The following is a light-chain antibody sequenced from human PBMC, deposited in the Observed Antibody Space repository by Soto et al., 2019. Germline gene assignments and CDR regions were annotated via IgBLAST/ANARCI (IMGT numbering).Light chain of an antibody. CDR1: QSLLHSNGYNY. J-gene: IGKJ1*01. CDR2: LGS. V-gene: IGKV2-28*01. CDR3: LQALQPPLP. Sequence: DIVMTQSPLSLPVTPGEPASISCRSSQSLLHSNGYNYLDWYLQKPGQSPQLLIYLGSNRASGVPDRFSGSGSGSDFTLKISRVEAGDVGCYYWLQALQPPLPFGQGTKVEI.